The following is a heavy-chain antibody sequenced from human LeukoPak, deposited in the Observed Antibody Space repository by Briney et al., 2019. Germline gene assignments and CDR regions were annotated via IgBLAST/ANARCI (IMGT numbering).Heavy chain of an antibody. D-gene: IGHD3-9*01. CDR2: INPSGGST. V-gene: IGHV1-46*01. CDR3: ASRRAIYYDILTGPSGDFDY. J-gene: IGHJ4*02. Sequence: ASVKVSCKASGYTFTSYYMHWVRQAPGQGLEWMGIINPSGGSTSYAQKFQGRVTMTRDTSTSTVYMELSSLRSEDTAVYYCASRRAIYYDILTGPSGDFDYWGQGTLVTVSS. CDR1: GYTFTSYY.